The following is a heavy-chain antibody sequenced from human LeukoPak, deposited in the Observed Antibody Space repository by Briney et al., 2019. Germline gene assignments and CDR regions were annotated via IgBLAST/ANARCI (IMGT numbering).Heavy chain of an antibody. D-gene: IGHD3-16*02. CDR3: ARGSTADYVWGSYRY. CDR2: INHSGST. J-gene: IGHJ4*02. V-gene: IGHV4-34*01. CDR1: GGSFSGYY. Sequence: SETLSLTCAVYGGSFSGYYWSWIRQPPGKGLEWIGEINHSGSTNYNPSLKSRVTISVDTSKNQFSLKLSSVTAADTAVYYCARGSTADYVWGSYRYWGQGTLVTVSS.